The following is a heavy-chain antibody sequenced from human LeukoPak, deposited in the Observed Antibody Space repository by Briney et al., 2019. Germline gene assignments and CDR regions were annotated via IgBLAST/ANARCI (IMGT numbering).Heavy chain of an antibody. CDR1: GGSISSTYS. CDR3: ASTKLGYSSGWH. CDR2: IYYSGNT. Sequence: ASETLSLTCTVSGGSISSTYSWGWIRQPPGKGLEWIGNIYYSGNTYYNSSLKSRVTVSVDTSKNQFSLKLTSVTASDTAIYYCASTKLGYSSGWHWGQGTLVTVSS. J-gene: IGHJ4*02. V-gene: IGHV4-39*01. D-gene: IGHD6-19*01.